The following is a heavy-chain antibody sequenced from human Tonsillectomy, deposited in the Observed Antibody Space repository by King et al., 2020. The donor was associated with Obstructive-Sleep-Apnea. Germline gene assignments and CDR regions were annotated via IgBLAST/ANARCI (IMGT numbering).Heavy chain of an antibody. Sequence: VQLVESGGCLVMPGGSLRLSCAVSGLTFSDAWLSWVRQAPGKGLEWVGRIKSKRGGGTTDYAAPVKDRFTISRDDSKNTLYLQMNSLQTEDTAVYYCAPIAVVPAAMHKWGRGTLVTVSS. J-gene: IGHJ4*02. CDR3: APIAVVPAAMHK. CDR2: IKSKRGGGTT. D-gene: IGHD2-2*01. V-gene: IGHV3-15*01. CDR1: GLTFSDAW.